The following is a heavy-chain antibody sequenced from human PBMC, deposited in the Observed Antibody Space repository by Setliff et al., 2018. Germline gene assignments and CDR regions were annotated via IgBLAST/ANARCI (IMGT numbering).Heavy chain of an antibody. V-gene: IGHV1-69-2*01. D-gene: IGHD3-22*01. CDR3: ARDTYNSEWYGQRSFDF. J-gene: IGHJ4*02. CDR1: GYTFTDYY. CDR2: VDPEDGET. Sequence: ASVKVSGKASGYTFTDYYMHWVQQAPGKGLEWMGRVDPEDGETIYAEKFQGRVTITADTSTDTAYMELSSLRSEDTAVYYCARDTYNSEWYGQRSFDFWGQGTLVTVSS.